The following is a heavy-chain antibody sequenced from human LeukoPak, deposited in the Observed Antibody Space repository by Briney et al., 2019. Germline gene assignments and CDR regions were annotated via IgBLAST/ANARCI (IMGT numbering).Heavy chain of an antibody. CDR3: ARGRDGYNTLDY. Sequence: GASVKVSCKASGGTFSSYAISWVQQAPGQGLEWMGGIIPIFGTANYAQKFQGRVTITTDESTSTAYMELSSLRSEDTAVYYCARGRDGYNTLDYWGQGTLVTVSS. D-gene: IGHD5-24*01. CDR1: GGTFSSYA. V-gene: IGHV1-69*05. CDR2: IIPIFGTA. J-gene: IGHJ4*02.